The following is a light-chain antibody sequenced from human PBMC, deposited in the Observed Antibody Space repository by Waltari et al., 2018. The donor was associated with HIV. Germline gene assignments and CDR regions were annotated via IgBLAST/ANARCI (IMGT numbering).Light chain of an antibody. J-gene: IGKJ4*01. Sequence: DIAMTQSPLSLPVTSGAPASISCTSRQSLLHSNGYNYLDWYLQKPGQSPQLLIYLGSNRASGVSDRFSGSGSGTDFTLKISRVESDDVGLYYCMQALQTPLTFGGGTKVEIK. V-gene: IGKV2-28*01. CDR2: LGS. CDR3: MQALQTPLT. CDR1: QSLLHSNGYNY.